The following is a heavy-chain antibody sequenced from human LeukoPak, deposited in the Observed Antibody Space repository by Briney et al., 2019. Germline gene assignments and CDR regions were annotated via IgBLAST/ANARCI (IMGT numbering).Heavy chain of an antibody. Sequence: GRSLRLSCAASGFTFSSYAMHWVRQAPGKGLEWVAVISYDGSNKYYADSVKGRFTISRDNSKNTLYLQMNSLRAEDTAVYYCASGHPYYGSGSLGDVRIDYWGQGTLVTVSS. J-gene: IGHJ4*02. CDR2: ISYDGSNK. V-gene: IGHV3-30-3*01. CDR1: GFTFSSYA. D-gene: IGHD3-10*01. CDR3: ASGHPYYGSGSLGDVRIDY.